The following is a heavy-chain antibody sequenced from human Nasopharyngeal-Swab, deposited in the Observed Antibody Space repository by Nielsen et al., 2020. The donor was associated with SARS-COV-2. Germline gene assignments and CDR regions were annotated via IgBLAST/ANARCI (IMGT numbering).Heavy chain of an antibody. J-gene: IGHJ4*02. CDR1: GFSFSTYA. CDR3: AKDGSSSPTY. V-gene: IGHV3-23*01. Sequence: GGSLRLSCAASGFSFSTYAMSWVRQAPGKVLAWVSAISGSGGDTYYAGSVKGRFTISRDNSKNTLYLRMNSLRAEDTAVYYCAKDGSSSPTYWGQGTLVTVSS. D-gene: IGHD6-13*01. CDR2: ISGSGGDT.